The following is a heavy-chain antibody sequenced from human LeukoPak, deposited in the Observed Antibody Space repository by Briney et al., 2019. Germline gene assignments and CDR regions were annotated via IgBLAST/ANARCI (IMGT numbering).Heavy chain of an antibody. D-gene: IGHD2-21*02. V-gene: IGHV1-8*01. J-gene: IGHJ6*02. CDR2: IIPNSGNT. CDR1: GYTFTSYD. CDR3: ARVGVVTAITTYYYYYGMDV. Sequence: ASVKVSCKASGYTFTSYDINWVRQATGQGLEWMGWIIPNSGNTGYAQKFQGRVTMTRNTSISTAYMELSSLRSEDTAVYYCARVGVVTAITTYYYYYGMDVWGQGTTVTVSS.